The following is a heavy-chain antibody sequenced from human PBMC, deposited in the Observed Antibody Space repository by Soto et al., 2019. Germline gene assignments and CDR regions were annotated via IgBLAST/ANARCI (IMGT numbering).Heavy chain of an antibody. Sequence: PGGSLRLSCAASGFNFRAFAMSWVRQAPGKGLEWISEISGGASNALFADSVKGRFTISRDNSMNTLYLQMNSLRPEDTAIYYCAKRARGYSLSFVDSWGQGALVTVSS. D-gene: IGHD5-12*01. CDR1: GFNFRAFA. J-gene: IGHJ5*01. CDR3: AKRARGYSLSFVDS. CDR2: ISGGASNA. V-gene: IGHV3-23*01.